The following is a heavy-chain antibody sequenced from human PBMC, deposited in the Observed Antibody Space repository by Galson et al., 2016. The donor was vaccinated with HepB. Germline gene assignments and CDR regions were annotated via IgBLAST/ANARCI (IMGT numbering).Heavy chain of an antibody. CDR3: ARDGRKNYDAWSDFYAGWFDS. CDR1: GYTFTSYG. V-gene: IGHV1-18*01. Sequence: SVKVSCKASGYTFTSYGIIWVRQAPGEGLEWMGWIGTYNANANYTQKLQGRVTMTIETSTRTAYMELRSLRPDDTAVYYCARDGRKNYDAWSDFYAGWFDSWGQGTLVTVSS. CDR2: IGTYNANA. J-gene: IGHJ5*01. D-gene: IGHD3-3*01.